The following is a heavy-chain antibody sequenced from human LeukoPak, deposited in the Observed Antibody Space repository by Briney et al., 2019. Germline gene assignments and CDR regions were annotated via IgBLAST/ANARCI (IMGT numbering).Heavy chain of an antibody. CDR1: GYTFTGYY. Sequence: HVASVKVSCKVSGYTFTGYYMHWVRQAPGQGLEWMGWINPNSGGTNYAQNFQGWVTMTRDTSISTAYMELSRLRSDDTAVYYCARERRRVVVVPAARLDYSGQGALVT. D-gene: IGHD2-2*01. J-gene: IGHJ4*02. CDR2: INPNSGGT. CDR3: ARERRRVVVVPAARLDY. V-gene: IGHV1-2*04.